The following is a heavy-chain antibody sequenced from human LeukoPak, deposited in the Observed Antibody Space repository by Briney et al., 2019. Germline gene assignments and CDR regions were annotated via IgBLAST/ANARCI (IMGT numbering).Heavy chain of an antibody. J-gene: IGHJ6*03. V-gene: IGHV3-21*01. D-gene: IGHD3-10*01. CDR2: ISSSSSYI. CDR1: GFTFSSYS. Sequence: PGGSLTLSCAASGFTFSSYSMNWVRQAPGKGLEWVSSISSSSSYIYYADSVKGRFTISRDNAKNSLYLQMNSLRAEDTAVYYCAKDEHHYYGSGSSLGVDYYYYMDVWGKGTTVTISS. CDR3: AKDEHHYYGSGSSLGVDYYYYMDV.